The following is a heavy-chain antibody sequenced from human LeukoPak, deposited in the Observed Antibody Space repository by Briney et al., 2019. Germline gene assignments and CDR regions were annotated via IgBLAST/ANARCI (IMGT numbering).Heavy chain of an antibody. V-gene: IGHV4-39*07. D-gene: IGHD6-19*01. Sequence: SETLSLICTVSGGSISSSSYYWGWIRQPPGKGLEWIGSIYYSGSTYYNPSLKSRVTISVDTSKNQFSLKLSSVTAADTAVYYCARELLRGIAVADFDYWGQGTLVTVSS. CDR2: IYYSGST. CDR1: GGSISSSSYY. CDR3: ARELLRGIAVADFDY. J-gene: IGHJ4*02.